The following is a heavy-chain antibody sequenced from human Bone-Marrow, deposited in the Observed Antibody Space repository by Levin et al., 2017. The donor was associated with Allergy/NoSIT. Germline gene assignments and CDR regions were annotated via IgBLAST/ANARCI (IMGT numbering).Heavy chain of an antibody. V-gene: IGHV3-30*18. CDR3: AKEGYFGSGNYYNNGIDY. D-gene: IGHD3-10*01. CDR1: GFTFSPYG. CDR2: ISFDGSSK. Sequence: RGESLKISCAASGFTFSPYGMHWVRQPPGKGLEWVAVISFDGSSKYYADSVKGRFTITRDNSKNTLYLQMNSLRVEDTAVYYCAKEGYFGSGNYYNNGIDYWGQGTLVTVSS. J-gene: IGHJ4*02.